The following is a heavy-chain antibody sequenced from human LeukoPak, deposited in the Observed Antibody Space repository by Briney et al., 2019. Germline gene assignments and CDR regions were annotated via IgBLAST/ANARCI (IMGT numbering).Heavy chain of an antibody. D-gene: IGHD3-22*01. Sequence: GGSLRLSCAASGFTFSSYAMHWVRQAPGKGLEYVPAISSNGGSTYYANSVKGRFTISRDNSKNTLYLQMGSLRAEDMAVYYCAREGSYYYDSAPYFDYWGQGTLVTVSS. CDR2: ISSNGGST. V-gene: IGHV3-64*01. CDR3: AREGSYYYDSAPYFDY. CDR1: GFTFSSYA. J-gene: IGHJ4*02.